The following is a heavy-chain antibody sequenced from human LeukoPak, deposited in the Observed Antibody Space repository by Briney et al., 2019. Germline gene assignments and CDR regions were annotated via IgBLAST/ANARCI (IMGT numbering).Heavy chain of an antibody. D-gene: IGHD5-18*01. CDR2: ISSSGSAI. Sequence: GGSLRLSCAASGFTFSDYYMSWIRQAPGKGLEWVSYISSSGSAIYYADSVKGRFTISRDNAKNSLYLQMSSLRVVDTAVYYCARDPRGITALVDYFDYWGQGTLVTVSS. CDR3: ARDPRGITALVDYFDY. CDR1: GFTFSDYY. V-gene: IGHV3-11*01. J-gene: IGHJ4*02.